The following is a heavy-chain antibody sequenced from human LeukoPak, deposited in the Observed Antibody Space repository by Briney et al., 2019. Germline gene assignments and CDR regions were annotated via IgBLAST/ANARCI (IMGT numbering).Heavy chain of an antibody. CDR1: GGTFSSYA. CDR3: AREFPQVHRWYFDL. CDR2: IIPILGIA. V-gene: IGHV1-69*04. J-gene: IGHJ2*01. Sequence: SVKVSCKASGGTFSSYAISWVRQAPGQGLEWMGRIIPILGIANYAQKFQGRVTITADKSTSTAYMELSSLRSEDTAVYYCAREFPQVHRWYFDLWGRGTLVTVSS.